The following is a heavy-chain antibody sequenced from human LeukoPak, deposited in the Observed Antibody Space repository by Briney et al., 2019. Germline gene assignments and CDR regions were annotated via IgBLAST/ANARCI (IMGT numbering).Heavy chain of an antibody. D-gene: IGHD3-22*01. CDR3: ARASLLRITMIVPSRRGYFDY. V-gene: IGHV4-39*07. CDR1: GGSISSSSYY. J-gene: IGHJ4*02. Sequence: SETLSLTCTVSGGSISSSSYYWGWIRQPPGKGLEWIGSIYYSGSTYYNPSLKSRVTISVDTSKNQFSLKLSSVTAADTAVYYCARASLLRITMIVPSRRGYFDYWGQGTLVTVSS. CDR2: IYYSGST.